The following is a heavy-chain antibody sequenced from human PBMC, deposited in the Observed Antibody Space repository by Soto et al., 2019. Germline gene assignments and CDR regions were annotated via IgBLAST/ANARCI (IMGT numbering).Heavy chain of an antibody. J-gene: IGHJ5*01. D-gene: IGHD3-10*01. CDR1: GASFSTGGYY. V-gene: IGHV4-31*03. CDR2: IYYNGRT. Sequence: QVQLQESGPGLVKPSQTLSLTCTVSGASFSTGGYYWSWIRQHPGKGLEWIGHIYYNGRTYYNPSLKSRVTISVDTSKNQFSLKLSSVTAADTAVYYCARVNYSGSGSYSKWFDSWGQGTLVTVSS. CDR3: ARVNYSGSGSYSKWFDS.